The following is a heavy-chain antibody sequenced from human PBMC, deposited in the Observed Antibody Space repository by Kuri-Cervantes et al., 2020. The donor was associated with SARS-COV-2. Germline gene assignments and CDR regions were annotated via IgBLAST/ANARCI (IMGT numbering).Heavy chain of an antibody. Sequence: ESLKISCTGSGGSISSSNYYWGWIRQPPGKGLEWIGSMHYSGNAYYNPTLKSRVTISVDTSKNQFSLKLSSVTAADTAVYYCAKLPPLELSAYSPAGHNWFDPWGQGTLVTVSS. V-gene: IGHV4-39*01. CDR1: GGSISSSNYY. J-gene: IGHJ5*02. CDR2: MHYSGNA. CDR3: AKLPPLELSAYSPAGHNWFDP. D-gene: IGHD5-12*01.